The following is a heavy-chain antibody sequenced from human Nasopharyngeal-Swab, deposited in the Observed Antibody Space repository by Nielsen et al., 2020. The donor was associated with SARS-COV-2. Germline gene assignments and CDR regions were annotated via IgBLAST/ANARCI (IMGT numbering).Heavy chain of an antibody. CDR3: ARESGSSQYSAYYMDV. CDR2: IITVFGTT. J-gene: IGHJ6*03. CDR1: GGTFNSYA. D-gene: IGHD2-15*01. V-gene: IGHV1-69*06. Sequence: SVKDSCKASGGTFNSYAFSCVRQAPGQRLEWMGRIITVFGTTNYAQDFQGRVTITADKSTATAYMQLSSLRSEDTAVYYCARESGSSQYSAYYMDVWGKGTAVTVSS.